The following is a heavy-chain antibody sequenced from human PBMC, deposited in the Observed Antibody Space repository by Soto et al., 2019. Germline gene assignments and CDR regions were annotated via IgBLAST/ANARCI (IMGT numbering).Heavy chain of an antibody. Sequence: PGGSLRLSCAASGFTFGSYGMTWVRQAPGKGLECVSGITAATGTTYYADSVKGRFTISRDLSTNTLFLQMNSLSAEDTAFYYCVKDESINWYSGHFRHWGQGTLVTVSS. J-gene: IGHJ1*01. CDR3: VKDESINWYSGHFRH. CDR1: GFTFGSYG. D-gene: IGHD6-13*01. CDR2: ITAATGTT. V-gene: IGHV3-23*01.